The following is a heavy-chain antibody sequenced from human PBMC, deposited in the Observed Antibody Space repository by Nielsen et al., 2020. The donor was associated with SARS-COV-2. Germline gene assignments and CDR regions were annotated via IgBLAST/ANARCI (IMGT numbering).Heavy chain of an antibody. V-gene: IGHV3-49*04. D-gene: IGHD4-17*01. CDR1: GFTFGDYA. CDR3: TRDYGGSCDY. CDR2: IRNKAHGGTT. Sequence: GGSLRLSCTGSGFTFGDYAMTWVRQAPGKGLEWVGFIRNKAHGGTTEFAASVKGRFTLSRDDSKNIAYLQMNSLKTEDTAVYYCTRDYGGSCDYWGQGTLVTVSP. J-gene: IGHJ4*02.